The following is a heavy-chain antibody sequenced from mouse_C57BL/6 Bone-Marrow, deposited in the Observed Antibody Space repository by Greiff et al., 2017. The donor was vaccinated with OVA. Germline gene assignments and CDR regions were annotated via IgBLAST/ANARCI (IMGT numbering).Heavy chain of an antibody. V-gene: IGHV1-76*01. J-gene: IGHJ1*03. CDR3: ARSGLWSYWYFDV. CDR2: IYPGNNNT. D-gene: IGHD1-1*02. Sequence: VQLQQSGAELVRPGASVKLSCKASGYTFTDYYINWVKQRPGQGLEWIAGIYPGNNNTYYNEKFKGKATLTAEKSSSTAYMQLSTLTSEDSAVYFCARSGLWSYWYFDVWGIGTTVTVSS. CDR1: GYTFTDYY.